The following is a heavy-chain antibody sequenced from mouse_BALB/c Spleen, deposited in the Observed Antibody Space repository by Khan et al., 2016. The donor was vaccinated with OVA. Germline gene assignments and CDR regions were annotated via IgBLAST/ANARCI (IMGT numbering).Heavy chain of an antibody. J-gene: IGHJ2*01. D-gene: IGHD2-3*01. Sequence: EVQLQQSGPGLVKPSQSLSLTCTVTGYSIASDYAWNWIRQFPGNKLEWMGFISYSGNTNYNPSLKSRISIHRDTSKNQFFLQLNSVTSEDTATYYCARVDGGDFDYWGQGTTLTVSS. V-gene: IGHV3-2*02. CDR3: ARVDGGDFDY. CDR1: GYSIASDYA. CDR2: ISYSGNT.